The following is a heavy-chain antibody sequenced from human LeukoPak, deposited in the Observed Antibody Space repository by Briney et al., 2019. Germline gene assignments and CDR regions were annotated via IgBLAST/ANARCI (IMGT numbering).Heavy chain of an antibody. CDR3: AREAITIFGLVRTQTTKGPHRFDP. Sequence: SETLSLTCTVSGGSISSYYWSWIRQPPGKGLEWIGYIYYSGSTNYNPSLKSRVTISVDTSKNQFSLKLSSVTAEDTAVYYCAREAITIFGLVRTQTTKGPHRFDPWGQGTLVTVSS. V-gene: IGHV4-59*01. CDR2: IYYSGST. D-gene: IGHD3-3*01. J-gene: IGHJ5*02. CDR1: GGSISSYY.